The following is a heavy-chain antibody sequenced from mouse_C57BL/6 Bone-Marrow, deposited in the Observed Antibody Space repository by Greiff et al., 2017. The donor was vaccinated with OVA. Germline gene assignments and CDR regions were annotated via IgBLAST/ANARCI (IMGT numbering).Heavy chain of an antibody. D-gene: IGHD2-2*01. CDR3: ARVVKSY. Sequence: QVQLQQPGAELVKPGASVKLSCKASGYTFTSYWMQWVKQRPGQGLEWIGEIDPSDSYTNYNQKFKGKATLTVDTSSSTAYMQLSSLTSEDSAVYYCARVVKSYWGQGTLVTVSA. CDR1: GYTFTSYW. V-gene: IGHV1-50*01. J-gene: IGHJ3*01. CDR2: IDPSDSYT.